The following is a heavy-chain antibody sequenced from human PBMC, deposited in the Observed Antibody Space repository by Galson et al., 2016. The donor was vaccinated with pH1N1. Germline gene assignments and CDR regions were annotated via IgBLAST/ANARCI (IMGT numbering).Heavy chain of an antibody. D-gene: IGHD2-15*01. CDR1: GYTFASYA. Sequence: SVKVSCKASGYTFASYAINWVRQVPGQGLEWMGWIHTTTGDPSYGQGFTGRFVFSLDTSVTTADLQISSLKTEDAAVYYCARESYRCSGGSCYFDSWGQGTLVTVSS. J-gene: IGHJ4*02. CDR2: IHTTTGDP. CDR3: ARESYRCSGGSCYFDS. V-gene: IGHV7-4-1*02.